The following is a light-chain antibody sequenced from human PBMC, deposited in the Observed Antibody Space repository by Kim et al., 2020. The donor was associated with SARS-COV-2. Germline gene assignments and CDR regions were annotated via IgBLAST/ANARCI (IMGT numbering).Light chain of an antibody. Sequence: SVSPGQTATITCSGDKLGDKYASWYQQKPGQSPVLVIFQDTKRPSGIPERFSGSNSGNTATLTISGTQPMDEADYYCQAWDSSFVVFGGGTKLTVL. CDR1: KLGDKY. J-gene: IGLJ2*01. CDR3: QAWDSSFVV. CDR2: QDT. V-gene: IGLV3-1*01.